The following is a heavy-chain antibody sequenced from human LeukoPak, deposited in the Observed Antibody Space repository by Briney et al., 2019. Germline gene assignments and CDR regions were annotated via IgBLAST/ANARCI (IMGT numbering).Heavy chain of an antibody. D-gene: IGHD1-26*01. CDR2: TYYRSKWYN. V-gene: IGHV6-1*01. J-gene: IGHJ3*02. CDR1: GDSVSINSAA. Sequence: SQTLSLTFAISGDSVSINSAAWNWIRQSPSKGLEWLGRTYYRSKWYNDYARSLKSRIIINPDTSKNQFSLQLNSVTPEDTAVYYCARSVGDIDIWGQGTMVTVSS. CDR3: ARSVGDIDI.